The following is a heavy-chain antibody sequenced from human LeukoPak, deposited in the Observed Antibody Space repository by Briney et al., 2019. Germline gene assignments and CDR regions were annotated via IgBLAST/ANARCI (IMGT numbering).Heavy chain of an antibody. D-gene: IGHD3-22*01. J-gene: IGHJ4*02. CDR1: GDSISSSSYY. CDR3: ARYWGPYDNSGAYFDY. Sequence: PSETLSLTCTVSGDSISSSSYYWVWHRQPPGKGLEWIATIYYSGSTYYNPSLKSRVTISVDTSKNQFSLKLSSVTAADTAMYYCARYWGPYDNSGAYFDYWGQGTLVTVSS. CDR2: IYYSGST. V-gene: IGHV4-39*01.